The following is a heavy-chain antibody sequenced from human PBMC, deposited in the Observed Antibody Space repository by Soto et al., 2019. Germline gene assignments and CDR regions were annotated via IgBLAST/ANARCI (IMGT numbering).Heavy chain of an antibody. V-gene: IGHV4-61*01. CDR1: GGSVSSGSYY. J-gene: IGHJ4*02. CDR3: AGYDSSVYAH. D-gene: IGHD3-22*01. Sequence: SETLSLTGAVSGGSVSSGSYYWSWIRQPPGKGLEWIGYIYYSGSTNYNPSLKSRVTISVDPPKHHFYRKLSSLTAADRAVYYCAGYDSSVYAHWGQGTLVTVSS. CDR2: IYYSGST.